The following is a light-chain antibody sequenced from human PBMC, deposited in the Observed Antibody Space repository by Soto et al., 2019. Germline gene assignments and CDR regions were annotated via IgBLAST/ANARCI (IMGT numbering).Light chain of an antibody. V-gene: IGLV2-14*01. CDR3: SSYTSSSTPL. J-gene: IGLJ2*01. CDR2: DVS. CDR1: SSDVGGYNY. Sequence: QSVLTQPASVSGSPGQSITISCTGISSDVGGYNYVSWYQQHPGKAPKLMIYDVSNRPSGVSNRFSGSKSGNTASLTISGLQAEDEADYYCSSYTSSSTPLFGGGTKLTVL.